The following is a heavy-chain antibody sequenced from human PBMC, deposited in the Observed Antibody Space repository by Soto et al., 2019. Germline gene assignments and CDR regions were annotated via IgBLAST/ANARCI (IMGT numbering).Heavy chain of an antibody. Sequence: PGGSLRLSCAASGFTFSSYAMSWVRQAPGKGLEWVSAISGSGGSTYYADSVKGRFTISRDNSKNTLYLQMNSLRAEDTAVYYCAKGGELERRSPIDYWGQGTLVTVSS. V-gene: IGHV3-23*01. CDR2: ISGSGGST. J-gene: IGHJ4*02. CDR1: GFTFSSYA. CDR3: AKGGELERRSPIDY. D-gene: IGHD1-1*01.